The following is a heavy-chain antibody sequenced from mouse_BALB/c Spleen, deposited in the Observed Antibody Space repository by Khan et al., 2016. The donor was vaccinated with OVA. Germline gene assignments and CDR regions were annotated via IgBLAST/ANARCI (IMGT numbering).Heavy chain of an antibody. V-gene: IGHV1S81*02. CDR1: GYTLTSYW. CDR2: INPSNGRT. D-gene: IGHD2-1*01. Sequence: QMQLEESGAELVNPGASVNLSCKASGYTLTSYWMHWVKQRPGQGLEWIGEINPSNGRTNYNEKFKSKATLTVDKSSSTAYMQLSSPTSEDSAVYYCARLLINLDYWGQGTTLTVSS. J-gene: IGHJ2*01. CDR3: ARLLINLDY.